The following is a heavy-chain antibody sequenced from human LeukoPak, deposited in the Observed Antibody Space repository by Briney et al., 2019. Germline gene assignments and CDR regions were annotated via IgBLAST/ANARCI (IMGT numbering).Heavy chain of an antibody. CDR1: GFTFSSYA. CDR3: AKDRSGYYYDD. J-gene: IGHJ4*02. Sequence: GGSLRLSCAASGFTFSSYAMSWVRQAPGKGLEWVSVIGGSGDVTRYTDSVKGRFTTSRDNSKNTLYLQMNSLRAEDTAIYYCAKDRSGYYYDDWGQGTLVTVSS. CDR2: IGGSGDVT. V-gene: IGHV3-23*01. D-gene: IGHD3-22*01.